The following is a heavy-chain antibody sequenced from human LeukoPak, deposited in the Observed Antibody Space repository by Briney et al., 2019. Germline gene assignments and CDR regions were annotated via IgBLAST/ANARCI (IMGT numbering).Heavy chain of an antibody. J-gene: IGHJ4*02. D-gene: IGHD6-6*01. CDR2: ISSSSSYI. CDR1: GFTFSSYS. CDR3: ARDSEYSTSGGDY. V-gene: IGHV3-21*01. Sequence: GGSLRLSCAASGFTFSSYSMNWVRQAPGKGLEWVSSISSSSSYIYYADSVKGRFTISRDNAKNSLYLQMNSLRAEDTAVYYCARDSEYSTSGGDYWGQGTLVTVSS.